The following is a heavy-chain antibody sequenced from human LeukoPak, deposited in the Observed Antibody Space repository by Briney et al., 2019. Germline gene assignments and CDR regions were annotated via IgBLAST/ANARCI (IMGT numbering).Heavy chain of an antibody. J-gene: IGHJ4*02. CDR1: GFSFSSYA. CDR3: ARVPHPSVVVAHFDY. D-gene: IGHD2-15*01. V-gene: IGHV3-30-3*01. Sequence: PGRSLRLSCAASGFSFSSYAVHWVRQAPGKGLEWVAVISYDGSNKYYADSVKGRFTISRDNSKNTLYLQMNSLRAEDTAVYYCARVPHPSVVVAHFDYWGQGTLVTVSS. CDR2: ISYDGSNK.